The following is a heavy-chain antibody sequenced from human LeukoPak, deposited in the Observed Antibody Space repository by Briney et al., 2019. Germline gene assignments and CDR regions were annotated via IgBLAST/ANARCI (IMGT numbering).Heavy chain of an antibody. CDR3: ARDRRSSSSNSILFDY. J-gene: IGHJ4*02. V-gene: IGHV1-18*01. CDR1: GYTVTNYG. CDR2: TCAYNGNT. D-gene: IGHD6-6*01. Sequence: ASVTVSCKASGYTVTNYGVSWVRQAPGQGREWMGWTCAYNGNTNYAQKLQARVTMTTDTSTSTAYMELRSLRSDDTAVSYCARDRRSSSSNSILFDYWGQGTVVTVSS.